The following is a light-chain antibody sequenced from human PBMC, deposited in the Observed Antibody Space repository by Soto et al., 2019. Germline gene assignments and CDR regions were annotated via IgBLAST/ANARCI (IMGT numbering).Light chain of an antibody. CDR3: MQALLTAVT. Sequence: DIVMTQSPLSLPVTPGEPASIPCRSSQSLLHSNGYNYLNWYLQKPGQSPHLLIYLGSNRASGVPDRFSGSGSGTDFTLKISRVEAEDVGVYYCMQALLTAVTFGQGTKVDIK. J-gene: IGKJ1*01. CDR1: QSLLHSNGYNY. CDR2: LGS. V-gene: IGKV2-28*01.